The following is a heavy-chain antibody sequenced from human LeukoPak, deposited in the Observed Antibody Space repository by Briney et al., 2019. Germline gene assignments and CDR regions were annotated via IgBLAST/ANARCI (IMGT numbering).Heavy chain of an antibody. J-gene: IGHJ4*02. D-gene: IGHD3-22*01. CDR3: AMGYYDSSGYYGVDY. CDR2: IIPIFGTA. V-gene: IGHV1-69*13. CDR1: GYTFTSYA. Sequence: SVKVSCKASGYTFTSYAISWVRQAPGQGLEWMGGIIPIFGTANYAQKFQGRVTITADESTSTAYMELSSLRSEDTAVYYCAMGYYDSSGYYGVDYWGQGTLVTVSS.